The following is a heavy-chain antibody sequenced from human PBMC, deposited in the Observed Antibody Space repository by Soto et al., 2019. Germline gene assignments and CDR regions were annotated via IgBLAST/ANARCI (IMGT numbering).Heavy chain of an antibody. Sequence: QAEGSLRLSCAASGFTFSIYAMSWVRQAPGKGLEWVSAISGSGGSTYYADSVKGRFTISRDNSKNTLYLQMNSLRAEDTAVYYCAKVAAYYYDSSGYWYFDYWGQGTLVTVSS. CDR1: GFTFSIYA. CDR2: ISGSGGST. D-gene: IGHD3-22*01. V-gene: IGHV3-23*01. J-gene: IGHJ4*02. CDR3: AKVAAYYYDSSGYWYFDY.